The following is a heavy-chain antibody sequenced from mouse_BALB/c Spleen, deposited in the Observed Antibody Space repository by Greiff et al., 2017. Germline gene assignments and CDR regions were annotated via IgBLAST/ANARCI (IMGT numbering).Heavy chain of an antibody. CDR1: GYTFTSYT. Sequence: VQLQQSAAELARPGASVKMSCKASGYTFTSYTMHWVKQRPGQGLEWIGYINPSSGYTEYNQKFKDKTTLTADKSSSTAYMQLSSLTSEDSAVYYCAREGWLRRDWFAYWGQGTLVTVSA. D-gene: IGHD2-2*01. V-gene: IGHV1-4*02. CDR3: AREGWLRRDWFAY. J-gene: IGHJ3*01. CDR2: INPSSGYT.